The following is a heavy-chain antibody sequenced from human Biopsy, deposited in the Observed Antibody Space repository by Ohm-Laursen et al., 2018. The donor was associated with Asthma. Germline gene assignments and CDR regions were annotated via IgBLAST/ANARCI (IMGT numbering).Heavy chain of an antibody. Sequence: ASVKVSCKAPGGTSSNFAIGWVRQAPGQGLEWLGGIMTVFGTTNNAQKFQGRVTITADESTSTAYMEVTSLRSEDTAIYYCARCQVGYSSGWSLLLKKIYYSGMDVWGQGTAVTVSS. J-gene: IGHJ6*02. CDR1: GGTSSNFA. CDR3: ARCQVGYSSGWSLLLKKIYYSGMDV. V-gene: IGHV1-69*13. D-gene: IGHD6-19*01. CDR2: IMTVFGTT.